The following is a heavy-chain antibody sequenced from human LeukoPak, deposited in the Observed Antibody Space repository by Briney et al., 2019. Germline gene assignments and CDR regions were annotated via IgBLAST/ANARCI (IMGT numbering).Heavy chain of an antibody. Sequence: SGTLSLTCTVSGGSISSSCWSWVRQPPGKGLEWIGYIYYSGSTNYNPSLKSRVTISVDTSKNQFSLKLSSVTAADTAVYYCARYNYDFWSGYSKWFDPWGQGTLVTVSS. CDR1: GGSISSSC. D-gene: IGHD3-3*01. J-gene: IGHJ5*02. CDR2: IYYSGST. CDR3: ARYNYDFWSGYSKWFDP. V-gene: IGHV4-59*01.